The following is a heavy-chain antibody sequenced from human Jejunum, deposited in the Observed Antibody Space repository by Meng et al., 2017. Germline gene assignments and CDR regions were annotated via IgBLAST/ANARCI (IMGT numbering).Heavy chain of an antibody. D-gene: IGHD1-26*01. CDR1: GFNLSGIS. J-gene: IGHJ3*02. V-gene: IGHV3-21*06. CDR2: INTDRSGR. Sequence: GESLKISCAASGFNLSGISMNWVRQSPGKGLEWLSSINTDRSGRNYGDSVKGRFTISRDSGNNSLILEMDSLRGDDTAVYYCARERTVGVVVGMFGIWGQGTMVTVSS. CDR3: ARERTVGVVVGMFGI.